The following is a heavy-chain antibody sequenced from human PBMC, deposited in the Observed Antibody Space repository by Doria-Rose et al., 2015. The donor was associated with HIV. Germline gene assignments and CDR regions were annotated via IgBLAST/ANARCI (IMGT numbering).Heavy chain of an antibody. J-gene: IGHJ4*02. Sequence: PGPVLVKPTETLTLTCTVSGVSLSSPGMGVSWIRQPPGKALEWLANIFSDDERSYKTSLKGRLTISRGTSKSQVVLTMTDMDPVDTATYYCARIKSSRWYHKYYFDFWGQGTLVIVSA. CDR1: GVSLSSPGMG. V-gene: IGHV2-26*01. CDR3: ARIKSSRWYHKYYFDF. D-gene: IGHD6-13*01. CDR2: IFSDDER.